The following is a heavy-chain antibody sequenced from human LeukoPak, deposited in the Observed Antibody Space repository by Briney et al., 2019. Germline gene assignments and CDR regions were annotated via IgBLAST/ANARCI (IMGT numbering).Heavy chain of an antibody. Sequence: ASVKVSCKASGYTFTGHYMHWVRQAPGQGLEWMGWINPNSGGTNYAQKFQGRVTMTRDTSISTAYMELSRLRSEDTAVYYCARGGSSSWYWNYYYYYMDVWGKGTTVTVSS. CDR2: INPNSGGT. CDR1: GYTFTGHY. D-gene: IGHD6-13*01. J-gene: IGHJ6*03. V-gene: IGHV1-2*02. CDR3: ARGGSSSWYWNYYYYYMDV.